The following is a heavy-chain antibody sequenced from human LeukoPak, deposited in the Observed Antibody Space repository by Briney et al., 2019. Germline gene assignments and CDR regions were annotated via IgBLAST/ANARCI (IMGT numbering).Heavy chain of an antibody. J-gene: IGHJ4*02. Sequence: GGSLRLSCATSGFIFSSFAMNWFRQAPGMGLEWVSYIDGTGSMIYYADSVKGRFTISRDNAKSSLYLQMNSLRAEDTAVYYCSREAAPRGQGTLVTVSS. V-gene: IGHV3-48*04. CDR1: GFIFSSFA. CDR2: IDGTGSMI. CDR3: SREAAP. D-gene: IGHD2-15*01.